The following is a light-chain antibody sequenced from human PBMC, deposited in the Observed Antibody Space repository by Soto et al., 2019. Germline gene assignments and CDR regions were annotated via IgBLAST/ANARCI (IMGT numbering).Light chain of an antibody. CDR2: DSS. J-gene: IGKJ4*01. Sequence: EIVLTQSPATLSLSPGERASLSCRASQSVTTYLAWYQQKPGQAPRLLIYDSSNRVTGIPPRFSGSGSGTDFTLTISSLESEDFAVYYCQQRVNRVTFGGGTKVEI. CDR3: QQRVNRVT. V-gene: IGKV3-11*01. CDR1: QSVTTY.